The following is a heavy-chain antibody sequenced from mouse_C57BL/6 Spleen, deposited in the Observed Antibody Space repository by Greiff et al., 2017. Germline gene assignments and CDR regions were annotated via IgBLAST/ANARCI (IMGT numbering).Heavy chain of an antibody. CDR2: INPSSGYT. V-gene: IGHV1-4*01. CDR3: ARKGDYDYDDWYFDV. J-gene: IGHJ1*03. Sequence: QVQLQQSGADLARPGASVKMSCKASGYTFTSYTMHWVKQRPGQGLEWIGYINPSSGYTRYNQKFKDKATLTADKSSSTAYMQLSSLTSEDSAVYYCARKGDYDYDDWYFDVWGTGTTVTVSS. D-gene: IGHD2-4*01. CDR1: GYTFTSYT.